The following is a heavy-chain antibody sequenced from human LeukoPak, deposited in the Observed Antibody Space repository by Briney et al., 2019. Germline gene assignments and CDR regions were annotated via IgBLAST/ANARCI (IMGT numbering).Heavy chain of an antibody. Sequence: ASVKVSCKASGYTFTGYYMHWVRQAPGQGLEWMGWINPNSGGTNYAQKFQGRVTMTRDTSISTAYMELGRLRSDDTAVYYCARVPSLIVVVPAAISGNWFDPWGQGTLVTVSS. J-gene: IGHJ5*02. CDR3: ARVPSLIVVVPAAISGNWFDP. CDR1: GYTFTGYY. CDR2: INPNSGGT. D-gene: IGHD2-2*01. V-gene: IGHV1-2*02.